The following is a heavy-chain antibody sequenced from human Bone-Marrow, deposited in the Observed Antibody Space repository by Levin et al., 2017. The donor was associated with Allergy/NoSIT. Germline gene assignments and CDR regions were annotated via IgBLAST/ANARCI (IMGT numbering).Heavy chain of an antibody. CDR2: IYYSGST. CDR1: GGSISSYY. D-gene: IGHD6-19*01. V-gene: IGHV4-59*01. Sequence: SETLSLTCTVSGGSISSYYWSWIRQPPGKGLEWIGYIYYSGSTNYNPSLKSRVTISVDTSKNQFSLKLSSVTAADTAVYYGARGGIAVAVDYWGQGTLVTVSS. CDR3: ARGGIAVAVDY. J-gene: IGHJ4*02.